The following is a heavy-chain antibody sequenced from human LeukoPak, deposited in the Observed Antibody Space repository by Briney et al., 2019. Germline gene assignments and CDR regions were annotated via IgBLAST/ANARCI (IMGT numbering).Heavy chain of an antibody. V-gene: IGHV3-23*01. CDR3: VREIGWFDP. CDR1: GFTFSYNW. J-gene: IGHJ5*02. CDR2: ISDSGGST. Sequence: GGSLRLSCTASGFTFSYNWMSWVRQAPGKGLEWVSVISDSGGSTYYADSVKGRFTISRDNSKNTLYLQMSSLTAEDTAVYYCVREIGWFDPWGEGTLVTVSS.